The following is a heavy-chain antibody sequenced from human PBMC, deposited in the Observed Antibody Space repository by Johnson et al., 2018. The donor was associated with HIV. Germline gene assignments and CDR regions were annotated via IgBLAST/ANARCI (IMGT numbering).Heavy chain of an antibody. D-gene: IGHD6-13*01. V-gene: IGHV3-30*02. CDR2: IRYDGSNK. J-gene: IGHJ3*02. CDR3: ARDFNSSSWYGGAFDI. Sequence: QVQLVESGGGVVQPGGSLRLSCAASGFTFSSYGMHWVRQAPGKGLEWVAFIRYDGSNKYYVDSVKGRFTISRDNAKNSLYLQMNSLRAEDTAVYYCARDFNSSSWYGGAFDIWGQGTMVTVSS. CDR1: GFTFSSYG.